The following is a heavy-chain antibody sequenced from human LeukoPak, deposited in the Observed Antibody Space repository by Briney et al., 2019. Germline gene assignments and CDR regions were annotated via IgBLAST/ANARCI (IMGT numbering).Heavy chain of an antibody. CDR1: GGTFSSYA. J-gene: IGHJ6*02. CDR2: IIPIFGTA. V-gene: IGHV1-69*13. CDR3: ARDLVEMASYYYYGMDV. D-gene: IGHD5-24*01. Sequence: SVKVSCKASGGTFSSYAISWVRQAPGQGLEWMGRIIPIFGTANYAQKFQGRVTITADESTSTAYMELSSLRSEDTAVYYCARDLVEMASYYYYGMDVWGQGTTVTVSS.